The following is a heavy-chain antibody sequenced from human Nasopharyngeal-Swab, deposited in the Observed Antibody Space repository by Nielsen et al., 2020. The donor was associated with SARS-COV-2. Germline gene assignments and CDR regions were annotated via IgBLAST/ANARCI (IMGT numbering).Heavy chain of an antibody. J-gene: IGHJ4*02. CDR3: ARSTWIPLDS. V-gene: IGHV4-34*01. CDR1: GGSFNEYY. CDR2: INHSDRT. Sequence: GSLRLSCGVSGGSFNEYYWSWIRQSPDKGLEWIGEINHSDRTIYNPSLKSRLTISVDTSKSQFSLELRSATATDTAVYYCARSTWIPLDSWGPGTLVTVSS. D-gene: IGHD5-12*01.